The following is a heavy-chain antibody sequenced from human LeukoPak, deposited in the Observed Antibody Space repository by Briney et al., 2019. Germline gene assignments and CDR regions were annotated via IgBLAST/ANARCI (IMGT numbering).Heavy chain of an antibody. CDR1: GYTFTSYG. Sequence: GASVKVPCKASGYTFTSYGIIWVRQAPRQGLEWMGWISAYNGNTRYGHNLQDRVTMTTDSSTSTAYMELRSLRSDDTAIYYCAREDYASGSYYGDDYWGQGTLVTVSS. J-gene: IGHJ4*02. D-gene: IGHD3-10*01. CDR3: AREDYASGSYYGDDY. V-gene: IGHV1-18*01. CDR2: ISAYNGNT.